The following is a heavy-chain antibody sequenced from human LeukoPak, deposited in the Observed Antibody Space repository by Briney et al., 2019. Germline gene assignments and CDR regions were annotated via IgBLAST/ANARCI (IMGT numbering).Heavy chain of an antibody. D-gene: IGHD3-3*01. CDR1: GGSFSGYY. Sequence: SETLSLTCAVYGGSFSGYYWSWIRQPPGKGLEWIGEINHSGSTNYTPSLKSRVTISVDTSKNQFSLKLSSVTAADTAVYYCASRGFGPPNIWSGYYYYYYYMDVWGKGTTVTVSS. CDR2: INHSGST. CDR3: ASRGFGPPNIWSGYYYYYYYMDV. V-gene: IGHV4-34*01. J-gene: IGHJ6*03.